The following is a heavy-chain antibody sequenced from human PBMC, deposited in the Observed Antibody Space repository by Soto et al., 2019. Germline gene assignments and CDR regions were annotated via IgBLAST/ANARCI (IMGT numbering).Heavy chain of an antibody. CDR2: IYYSGST. V-gene: IGHV4-30-4*01. D-gene: IGHD2-2*02. Sequence: SETLSLTCTVSGGSISSGDYYWSWIRQPPXKGLEWIGYIYYSGSTYYNPSLKSRVTISVDTSKNQFSLKLSSVTAADTAVYYCARRTSYCSSPSCYINAFDIWGQGTMVTVSS. CDR1: GGSISSGDYY. J-gene: IGHJ3*02. CDR3: ARRTSYCSSPSCYINAFDI.